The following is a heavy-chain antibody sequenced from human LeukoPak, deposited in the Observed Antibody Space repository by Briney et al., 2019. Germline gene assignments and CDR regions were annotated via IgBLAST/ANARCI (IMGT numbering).Heavy chain of an antibody. CDR3: ARHSSGTYYRFDY. Sequence: SETLSLTCTVSGGSISSGDYYWSWIRQPPGKGLEWIGSVYYSGTTYYNPSLKSRVTVSVDTSKNQFSLRLSSVTTADTAVYYCARHSSGTYYRFDYWGQGTLVTVSS. CDR1: GGSISSGDYY. D-gene: IGHD1-26*01. CDR2: VYYSGTT. V-gene: IGHV4-39*01. J-gene: IGHJ4*02.